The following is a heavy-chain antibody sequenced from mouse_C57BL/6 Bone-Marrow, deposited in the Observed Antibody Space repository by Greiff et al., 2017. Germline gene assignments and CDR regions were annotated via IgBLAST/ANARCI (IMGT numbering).Heavy chain of an antibody. Sequence: QVQLQQSGPELVKPGASVKISCKASGYAFSSSWMNWVKQRPGKGLEWIGRIYPGDGDTNYNGKFKGKATLTVDKSSSTAYMQLSSLTSEDSAVYYCAFDYPYAMDYWGQGTSVTVSS. CDR3: AFDYPYAMDY. CDR1: GYAFSSSW. V-gene: IGHV1-82*01. CDR2: IYPGDGDT. J-gene: IGHJ4*01. D-gene: IGHD2-4*01.